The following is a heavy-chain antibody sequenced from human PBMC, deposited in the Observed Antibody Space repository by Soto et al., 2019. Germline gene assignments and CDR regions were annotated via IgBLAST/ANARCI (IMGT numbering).Heavy chain of an antibody. Sequence: QVQLQESGPGLVKPSQTLSLTCTVSGESIHRSTYYWTWLRQSPGKGLEWIGYIYYSGTTYYNAALESRLAISVDTSKNQFSLRLRSVTAADSAVYYCARTRVATAGTDFAYWGQGTLVTVSS. J-gene: IGHJ4*02. CDR2: IYYSGTT. V-gene: IGHV4-31*03. D-gene: IGHD6-13*01. CDR3: ARTRVATAGTDFAY. CDR1: GESIHRSTYY.